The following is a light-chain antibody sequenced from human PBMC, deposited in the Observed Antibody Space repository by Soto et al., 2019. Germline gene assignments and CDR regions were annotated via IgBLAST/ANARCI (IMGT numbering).Light chain of an antibody. V-gene: IGKV3-11*01. CDR1: QSVSSM. J-gene: IGKJ5*01. CDR2: DAS. CDR3: QQRSVWPIT. Sequence: EIGITQSPATLSLSPGEGATLSCMASQSVSSMLAWYQQKPGQAPRLLIYDASTRATGIPARFSGSGSGTDFTLTISGLEPEDFAVYYCQQRSVWPITFGQGTRLEIK.